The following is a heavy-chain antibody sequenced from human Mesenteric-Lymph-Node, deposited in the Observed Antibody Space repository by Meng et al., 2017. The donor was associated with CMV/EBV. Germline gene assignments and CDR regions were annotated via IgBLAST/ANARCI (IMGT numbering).Heavy chain of an antibody. D-gene: IGHD5/OR15-5a*01. CDR3: ARATGRVWADAFHI. J-gene: IGHJ3*02. CDR2: IDPHTGGP. CDR1: GYTFTGYY. Sequence: ASVKVSCKASGYTFTGYYMHWVRQAPGQGLEWMGWIDPHTGGPNFAEKFQGRVAMTRDTSISTVYMELGSLSSDDTAVYYCARATGRVWADAFHIWGQGTMVTVSS. V-gene: IGHV1-2*02.